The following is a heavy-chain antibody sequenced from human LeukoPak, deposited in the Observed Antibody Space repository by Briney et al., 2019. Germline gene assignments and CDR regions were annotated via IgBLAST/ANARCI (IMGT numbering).Heavy chain of an antibody. Sequence: SETLSLTCAVYGGSFSGYYWSWIRQPPVKGLEWIGEINHSGSTNYNPSLKSRVTISVDTSKNQFSLKLSSVTAADTAVYYCARDARGYYDSSGSRLDYWGQGTLVTVSS. CDR1: GGSFSGYY. D-gene: IGHD3-22*01. V-gene: IGHV4-34*01. CDR2: INHSGST. J-gene: IGHJ4*02. CDR3: ARDARGYYDSSGSRLDY.